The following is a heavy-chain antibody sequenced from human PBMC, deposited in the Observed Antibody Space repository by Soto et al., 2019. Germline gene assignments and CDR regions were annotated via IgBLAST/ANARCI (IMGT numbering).Heavy chain of an antibody. CDR3: ARAKNFGSGELDY. Sequence: QVQLVQSGAEVKQPGASVKVSCKASGYTFSDHYMLWVRQAPGQGLEWMGWVNPNSGGTIYAQKFQGWVTITRDTSTGTGYMELRGLKSDVTAVYYCARAKNFGSGELDYWGQGTLVTVSS. J-gene: IGHJ4*02. D-gene: IGHD3-10*01. CDR2: VNPNSGGT. V-gene: IGHV1-2*04. CDR1: GYTFSDHY.